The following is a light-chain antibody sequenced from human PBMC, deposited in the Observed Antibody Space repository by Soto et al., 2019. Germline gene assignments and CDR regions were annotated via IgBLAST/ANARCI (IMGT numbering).Light chain of an antibody. CDR1: SSNIGSGYE. CDR2: GNI. J-gene: IGLJ2*01. V-gene: IGLV1-40*01. CDR3: QSCDSSLSGVV. Sequence: QSVLTQPPSVSGAPGQRVTISCTGSSSNIGSGYEVHWYQQLPGTAPKLLIYGNIYRPSGVPDRFSGSKSDISVSLAIDGLQAEDEADYHCQSCDSSLSGVVFVGGTKLTVL.